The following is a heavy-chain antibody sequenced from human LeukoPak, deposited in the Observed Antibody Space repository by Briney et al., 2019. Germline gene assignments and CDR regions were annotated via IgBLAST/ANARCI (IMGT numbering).Heavy chain of an antibody. V-gene: IGHV4-61*02. J-gene: IGHJ4*02. CDR1: GGSISSSSYY. CDR3: ATVVGGSYYDY. Sequence: SEALSLTCTVSGGSISSSSYYWGWIRQPAGKGLEWIGRIYTSGSTNYNPSLKSRVTMSVDTSKNQFSLKLSSVTAADTAVYYCATVVGGSYYDYWGQGTLVTVS. D-gene: IGHD1-26*01. CDR2: IYTSGST.